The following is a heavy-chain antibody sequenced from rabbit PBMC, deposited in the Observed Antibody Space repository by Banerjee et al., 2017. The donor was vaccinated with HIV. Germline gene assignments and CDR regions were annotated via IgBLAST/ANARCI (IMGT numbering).Heavy chain of an antibody. V-gene: IGHV1S40*01. CDR2: INTSSGNT. J-gene: IGHJ4*01. Sequence: QSLEESGGDLVKPGASLTLTCTASGFTLSSAWMYWVRQAPGKGLEWIGCINTSSGNTVYASWAKGRFTISKTSSTTVTLQMTSLTAADTATYFCARGVTMTMVTFNLWGPGTLVTVS. CDR3: ARGVTMTMVTFNL. D-gene: IGHD2-1*01. CDR1: GFTLSSAW.